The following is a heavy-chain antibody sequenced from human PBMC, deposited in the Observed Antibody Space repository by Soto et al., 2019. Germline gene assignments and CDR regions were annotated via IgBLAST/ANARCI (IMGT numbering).Heavy chain of an antibody. CDR1: GFTFSSYA. J-gene: IGHJ6*01. CDR3: AKGGTYYDFWSGYSRGHYYYGMDV. Sequence: GGSLRLSCAASGFTFSSYAMSWVRQAPGKGLEWVSAISGSGGSTYYADSVKGRFTISRDNSKNTLYLQMNSLRAEDTAVYYWAKGGTYYDFWSGYSRGHYYYGMDVWGEGTTVTVSS. V-gene: IGHV3-23*01. CDR2: ISGSGGST. D-gene: IGHD3-3*01.